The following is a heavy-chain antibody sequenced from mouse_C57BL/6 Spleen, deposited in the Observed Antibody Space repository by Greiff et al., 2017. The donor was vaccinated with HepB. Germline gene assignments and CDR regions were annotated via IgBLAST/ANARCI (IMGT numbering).Heavy chain of an antibody. CDR2: IHPNSGST. Sequence: QVQLQQPGAELVKPGASVKLSCKASGYTFTSYWMHWVKQRPGQGLEWIGMIHPNSGSTNYNEKFKSKATLTVDKSSSTAYMKLSSLTSEDSAVYYCARREIYDGYCPFAYWGQGTLVTVSA. J-gene: IGHJ3*01. V-gene: IGHV1-64*01. CDR1: GYTFTSYW. CDR3: ARREIYDGYCPFAY. D-gene: IGHD2-3*01.